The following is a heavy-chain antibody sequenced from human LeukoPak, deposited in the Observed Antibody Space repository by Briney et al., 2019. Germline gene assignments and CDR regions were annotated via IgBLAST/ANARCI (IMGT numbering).Heavy chain of an antibody. CDR1: GFTFSRYG. J-gene: IGHJ4*02. CDR2: IWYDGSNK. CDR3: ARDDPDEYYFDY. V-gene: IGHV3-33*01. Sequence: GGSLRLSCAASGFTFSRYGMHWVRQAPGKGLEWVAVIWYDGSNKYYADSVKGRFTISRDNSKNTLYLQMNSLRAEDTAVYYCARDDPDEYYFDYWGQGTLVTVSS.